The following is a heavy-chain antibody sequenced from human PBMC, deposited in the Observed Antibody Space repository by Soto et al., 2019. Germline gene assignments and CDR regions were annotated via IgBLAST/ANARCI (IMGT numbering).Heavy chain of an antibody. V-gene: IGHV3-23*01. D-gene: IGHD3-22*01. CDR3: GKVSTYYYDSTFDY. CDR2: ISGSGGST. J-gene: IGHJ4*02. Sequence: GGSLRLSCAASGFTFSSYAMSWVRQALGKGLEWVSAISGSGGSTYYADSVKGRFTISRDNSKNTLYLQMNSLRAEDTAVYYCGKVSTYYYDSTFDYWGQGTLVTVSS. CDR1: GFTFSSYA.